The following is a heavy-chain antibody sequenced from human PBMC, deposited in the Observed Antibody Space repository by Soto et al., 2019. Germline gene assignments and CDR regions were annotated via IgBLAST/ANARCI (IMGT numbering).Heavy chain of an antibody. CDR2: IYWDDDK. D-gene: IGHD2-2*01. Sequence: SGPTLVKPTQTLTLTCTFSGFSLSTSGVGVGWIRQPPGKALEWLALIYWDDDKRYSPSLKSRLTITKDTSKNQVVLTMTNMDPVDTATYYCAHSTESSRVLIDIVVVPAAIPPPTDFDYWGQGTLVTVSS. V-gene: IGHV2-5*02. CDR3: AHSTESSRVLIDIVVVPAAIPPPTDFDY. CDR1: GFSLSTSGVG. J-gene: IGHJ4*02.